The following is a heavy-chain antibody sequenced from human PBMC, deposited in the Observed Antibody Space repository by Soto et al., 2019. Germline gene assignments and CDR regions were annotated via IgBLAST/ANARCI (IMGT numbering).Heavy chain of an antibody. D-gene: IGHD1-7*01. CDR1: GFTFSSYA. J-gene: IGHJ4*02. CDR3: ARRNYVGLYFDY. V-gene: IGHV3-23*01. CDR2: ISGSGDST. Sequence: EVQLLESGGGLVQPGGSLRLSCAASGFTFSSYAMSWDRQAPGKGLEWVSVISGSGDSTYYADSVKGRFTISRDNSKNTLYLQMNSLRAEDTVVYYCARRNYVGLYFDYWGQGTLVTVSS.